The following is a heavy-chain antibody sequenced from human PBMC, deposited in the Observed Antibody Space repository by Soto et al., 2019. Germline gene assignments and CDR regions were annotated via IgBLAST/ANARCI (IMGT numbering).Heavy chain of an antibody. CDR3: ARSVAVPGAHIDY. CDR2: VYYTGST. J-gene: IGHJ4*02. Sequence: SETLSLTCSFSVVSISGSYWSWIRQSPGKGLEWLGYVYYTGSTNYSPSLRSRVSISVDTSKNEFSLRLSSVTAADTAVYFCARSVAVPGAHIDYWGKGTQVTVSS. V-gene: IGHV4-59*01. D-gene: IGHD6-19*01. CDR1: VVSISGSY.